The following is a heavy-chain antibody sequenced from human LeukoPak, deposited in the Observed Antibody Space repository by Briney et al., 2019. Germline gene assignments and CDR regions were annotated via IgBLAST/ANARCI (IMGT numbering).Heavy chain of an antibody. CDR2: IYYSGST. V-gene: IGHV4-39*01. J-gene: IGHJ3*02. CDR1: AGFVSNSNYY. CDR3: ARHSGYYYARDAFDI. D-gene: IGHD3-22*01. Sequence: SETLSLTYTVTAGFVSNSNYYWGWFRQPPGKGLEWIGSIYYSGSTYYNPSLESRVTISVDTSKNQFSLKLSSVTAADTAVYYCARHSGYYYARDAFDIWGQGTLVTVSS.